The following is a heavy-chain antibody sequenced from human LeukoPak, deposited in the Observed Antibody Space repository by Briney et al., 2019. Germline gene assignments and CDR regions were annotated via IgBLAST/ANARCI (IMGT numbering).Heavy chain of an antibody. V-gene: IGHV4-4*02. J-gene: IGHJ4*02. CDR1: GGSISSSNW. D-gene: IGHD4-17*01. CDR3: AREMTTVTTYYFDY. Sequence: PSETLSLTCAVSGGSISSSNWWSWVRQPPGKGLEWIGEIYHSGSTNYNPSLKSRVTISVDKSKNQFSLELSSVTAADTAVYYCAREMTTVTTYYFDYWGQGTLVTVSS. CDR2: IYHSGST.